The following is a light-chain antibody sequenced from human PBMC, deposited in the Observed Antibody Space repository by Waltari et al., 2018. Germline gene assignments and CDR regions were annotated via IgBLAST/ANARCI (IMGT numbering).Light chain of an antibody. Sequence: QSVLTKPPSVSAAPGQKVTITCSGSSSNIGNNYVSWYQQLPGTATKLLIYDNNKRPSGIPDRFSGSKSGTSATLGITGLQTGDEADYYCGTWDSSLSAVVFGGGTKLTVL. J-gene: IGLJ2*01. CDR2: DNN. V-gene: IGLV1-51*01. CDR1: SSNIGNNY. CDR3: GTWDSSLSAVV.